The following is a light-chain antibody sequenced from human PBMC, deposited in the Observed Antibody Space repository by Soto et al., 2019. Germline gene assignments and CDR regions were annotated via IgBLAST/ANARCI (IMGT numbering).Light chain of an antibody. J-gene: IGLJ3*02. CDR3: SSLAGDFYLV. CDR2: DVT. V-gene: IGLV2-11*01. Sequence: QSPLTQPRSVSGSPGQSVIISCTGTSSDVGAYNYVSWYQQHPGKAPKLLIYDVTQRPSWIPDRFSGSKSGDTASLTISGLQADDEAHYYCSSLAGDFYLVFGGGTKLTVL. CDR1: SSDVGAYNY.